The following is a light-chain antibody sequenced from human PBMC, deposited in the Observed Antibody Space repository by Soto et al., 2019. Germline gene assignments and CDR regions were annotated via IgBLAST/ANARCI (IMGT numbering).Light chain of an antibody. CDR1: SSNIGAGYD. Sequence: QSVLTQPPSVSGAPGQRVTISCTGSSSNIGAGYDVHWYQQFPGTAPKLLIYGNSNRPSGVPDRFSGSKSGTSASLAITGLQAEDEADYYCQSYDRSLSGLYVFGTGTKVTVL. J-gene: IGLJ1*01. CDR3: QSYDRSLSGLYV. V-gene: IGLV1-40*01. CDR2: GNS.